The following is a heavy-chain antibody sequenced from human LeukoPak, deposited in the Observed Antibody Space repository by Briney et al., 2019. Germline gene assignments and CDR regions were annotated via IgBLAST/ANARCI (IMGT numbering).Heavy chain of an antibody. CDR3: ARGRRSLAAAGPGYYYGMDV. J-gene: IGHJ6*02. V-gene: IGHV3-53*01. CDR2: IYSGGST. Sequence: PGGSLRLSCAASGFTVSSNYMSWVRQAPGKGLEWVSVIYSGGSTYYADSVKGRFTISRDNSKNTLYLQMNSLRAEDTAVYYCARGRRSLAAAGPGYYYGMDVWGQGTTVTVSS. D-gene: IGHD6-13*01. CDR1: GFTVSSNY.